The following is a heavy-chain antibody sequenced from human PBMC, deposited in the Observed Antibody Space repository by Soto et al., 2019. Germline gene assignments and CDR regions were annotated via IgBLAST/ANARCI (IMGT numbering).Heavy chain of an antibody. V-gene: IGHV1-69*13. D-gene: IGHD6-6*01. CDR3: ARGWEQLAYYYYYGMDV. J-gene: IGHJ6*02. Sequence: GASVKVSCKASGGTFSSYAISWVRQAPGQGIEWMGGIIPIFGTANYAQKFQGRVTITADESTSTAYMELSSLRSEGTAVYYCARGWEQLAYYYYYGMDVWGQGTTVTVS. CDR1: GGTFSSYA. CDR2: IIPIFGTA.